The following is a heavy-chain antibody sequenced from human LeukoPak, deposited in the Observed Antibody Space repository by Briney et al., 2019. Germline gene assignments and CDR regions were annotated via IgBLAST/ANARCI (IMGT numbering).Heavy chain of an antibody. CDR2: MNPKSGDT. Sequence: GASVKVSCKASGYTFTSYDITWVRQASGQGLEWMGWMNPKSGDTVYAQKFQGRVSMTRNTSITTAYMELSSLRSGDTAVYYCARVSSSSPGNYYYYMDVWGKGTTVTVSS. V-gene: IGHV1-8*01. D-gene: IGHD6-6*01. J-gene: IGHJ6*03. CDR1: GYTFTSYD. CDR3: ARVSSSSPGNYYYYMDV.